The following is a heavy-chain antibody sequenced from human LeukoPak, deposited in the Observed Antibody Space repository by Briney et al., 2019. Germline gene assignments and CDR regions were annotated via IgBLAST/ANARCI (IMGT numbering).Heavy chain of an antibody. D-gene: IGHD4-11*01. CDR3: ARIDYSNAFDI. Sequence: ASVKVSCKASGYTFTSFDINWVRQATGQGLEWMGWMNPNTGNTGYAQKLQGRVTITGNTSISTVYMELSSLRSEDTAVYYCARIDYSNAFDIWGQGTMVTVSS. CDR1: GYTFTSFD. V-gene: IGHV1-8*03. CDR2: MNPNTGNT. J-gene: IGHJ3*02.